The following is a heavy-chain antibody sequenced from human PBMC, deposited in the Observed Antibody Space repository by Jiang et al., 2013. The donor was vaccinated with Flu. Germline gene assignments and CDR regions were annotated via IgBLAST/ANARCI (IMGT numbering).Heavy chain of an antibody. V-gene: IGHV1-3*01. CDR2: INAGNGNT. D-gene: IGHD2-15*01. CDR3: AKDIVVVVAARGYYGMDV. CDR1: GYTFTSYA. Sequence: SGAEVKKPGASVKVSCKASGYTFTSYAMHWVRQAPGQRLEWMGWINAGNGNTKYSQKFQGRVTITGDTSASTAYMELSSLRSEDTAVYYCAKDIVVVVAARGYYGMDVWGQGTTVTVSS. J-gene: IGHJ6*02.